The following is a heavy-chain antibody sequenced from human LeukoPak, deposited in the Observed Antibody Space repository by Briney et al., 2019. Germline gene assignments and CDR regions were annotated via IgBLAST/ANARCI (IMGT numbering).Heavy chain of an antibody. CDR1: GGSFSGYY. D-gene: IGHD6-13*01. J-gene: IGHJ4*02. CDR2: INHSGST. CDR3: ASLIAAAGTEVDY. V-gene: IGHV4-34*01. Sequence: SETLSLTCAVYGGSFSGYYWSWIRQPPGKGLEWIGEINHSGSTNYNPSLKSRVTISVDTSKNQFSLKLSSVTAADTAVYYCASLIAAAGTEVDYWGQRTLVTVSS.